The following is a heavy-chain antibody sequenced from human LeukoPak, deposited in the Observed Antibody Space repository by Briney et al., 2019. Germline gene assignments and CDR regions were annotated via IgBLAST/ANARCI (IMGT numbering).Heavy chain of an antibody. V-gene: IGHV3-9*01. D-gene: IGHD2-2*01. CDR1: GFTFDDYA. CDR2: ISWNSGSI. CDR3: AKDTGICSSTSCHGGYFQH. Sequence: GRSLRLSCAASGFTFDDYAMHWVRQAPGKGLEWVSGISWNSGSIGYADSVKGRFTISRDNAKNSLYLQMNSLRAEGTALYYYAKDTGICSSTSCHGGYFQHWGQGTLVTVSS. J-gene: IGHJ1*01.